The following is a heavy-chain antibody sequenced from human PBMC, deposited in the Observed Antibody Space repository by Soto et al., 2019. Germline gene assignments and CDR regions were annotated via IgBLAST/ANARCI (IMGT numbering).Heavy chain of an antibody. Sequence: QVQLVQSGAEVKKPGASVKVSCKASGYIFTGYYMNWVRQAPGQGLEWMGWINPNSGGTNYAQKCQGRVTMTTDTSISTAYMELSRLRSDDTAVYYCARPYCSSNSCHNWFDPWGQGTLVTVSS. D-gene: IGHD2-2*01. CDR2: INPNSGGT. CDR1: GYIFTGYY. V-gene: IGHV1-2*02. CDR3: ARPYCSSNSCHNWFDP. J-gene: IGHJ5*02.